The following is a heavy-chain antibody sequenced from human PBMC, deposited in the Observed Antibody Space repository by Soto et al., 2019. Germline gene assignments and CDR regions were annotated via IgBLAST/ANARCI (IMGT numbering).Heavy chain of an antibody. V-gene: IGHV3-21*01. CDR1: GFTFSSYA. D-gene: IGHD5-18*01. CDR3: ARDSTEYSYGYEASYAFDI. CDR2: ISSSSSYI. Sequence: GGSLRLSCAASGFTFSSYAMSWVRQAPGKGLEWVSSISSSSSYIYYADSVKGRFTISRDNAKNSLYLQMNSLRAEDTAVYYCARDSTEYSYGYEASYAFDIWGQGTMVTVSS. J-gene: IGHJ3*02.